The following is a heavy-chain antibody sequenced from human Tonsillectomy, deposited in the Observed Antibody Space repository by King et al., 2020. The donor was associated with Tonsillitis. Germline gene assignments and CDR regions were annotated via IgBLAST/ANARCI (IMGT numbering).Heavy chain of an antibody. CDR2: INHSGST. CDR1: GGSFSGYY. CDR3: ARVPRTYYYDSSGYY. Sequence: VQLQQWGAGLLKPSETLSLTCAVYGGSFSGYYWSWIRQPPGKGLEWIGEINHSGSTNYNPSLKSRVTISVDTSKNYFSLKLSSVTAADTAVYYCARVPRTYYYDSSGYYWGQGTLVTVSS. D-gene: IGHD3-22*01. J-gene: IGHJ4*02. V-gene: IGHV4-34*01.